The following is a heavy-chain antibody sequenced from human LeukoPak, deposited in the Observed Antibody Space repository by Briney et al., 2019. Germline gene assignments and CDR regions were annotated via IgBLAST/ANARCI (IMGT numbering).Heavy chain of an antibody. CDR3: ARDLTIFGVVTPYFDY. V-gene: IGHV3-48*01. D-gene: IGHD3-3*01. CDR1: GFTFSSYS. CDR2: ISSSSSTI. J-gene: IGHJ4*02. Sequence: GGSLRLSCAASGFTFSSYSMNWVRQAPGKGLEWVSYISSSSSTIYYADSVKGRFTISRDNAKNSLYLQMNSLRAEDMAVYYCARDLTIFGVVTPYFDYWGQGTLVTVSS.